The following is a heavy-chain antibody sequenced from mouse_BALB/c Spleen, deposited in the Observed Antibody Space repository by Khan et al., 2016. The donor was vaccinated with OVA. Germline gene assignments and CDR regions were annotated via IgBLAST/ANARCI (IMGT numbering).Heavy chain of an antibody. D-gene: IGHD4-1*01. Sequence: EVELVESGGDLAKPGGSLKLSCAASGFTFSSYSMSWVRQTPDKRLEWVASISSGGDYTYYPDSVKERFTISRDNAKNTLYLQMSGLKSEDTAMYYSGGGLTGSFAYWGQGTLVTVSA. CDR3: GGGLTGSFAY. J-gene: IGHJ3*01. CDR1: GFTFSSYS. V-gene: IGHV5-6*01. CDR2: ISSGGDYT.